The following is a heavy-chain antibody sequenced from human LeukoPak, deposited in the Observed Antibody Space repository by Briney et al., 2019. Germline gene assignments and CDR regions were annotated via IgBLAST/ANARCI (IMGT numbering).Heavy chain of an antibody. CDR2: ISGSGGST. CDR1: GFTFSSYG. CDR3: AKGSSSWYLDY. Sequence: GGTLRLSCAASGFTFSSYGMSWVRQAPGKGLEWVSAISGSGGSTYYADSVKGRFTISRDNSKNTLYLQMNSLRAEDTAVYYCAKGSSSWYLDYWGQGTLVTVSS. V-gene: IGHV3-23*01. D-gene: IGHD6-13*01. J-gene: IGHJ4*02.